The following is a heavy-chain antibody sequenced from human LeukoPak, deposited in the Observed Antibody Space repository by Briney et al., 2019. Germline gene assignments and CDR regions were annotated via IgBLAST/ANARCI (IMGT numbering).Heavy chain of an antibody. V-gene: IGHV1-18*01. Sequence: ASVKVSCKXSGYTFTSYGISWVRQAPGQGLEWMGWISAYNGNTNYSQKLQGRVTMTTDTSTSTAYMELRSLRSDDTAVYYCASSNYYDSSGYYPWYNWFDPWGQGTLVTVSS. CDR2: ISAYNGNT. CDR1: GYTFTSYG. D-gene: IGHD3-22*01. CDR3: ASSNYYDSSGYYPWYNWFDP. J-gene: IGHJ5*02.